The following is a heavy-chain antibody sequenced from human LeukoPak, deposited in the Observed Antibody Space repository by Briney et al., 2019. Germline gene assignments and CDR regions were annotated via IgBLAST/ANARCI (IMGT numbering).Heavy chain of an antibody. Sequence: GGSLRLSCTASGFTFGDYAMSWFRQAPGKGLEWVGFIRSKAYGGTTEYAASVKGRFTISRDDSKSIAYLQMNSLKTEDTAVYYCTRDVLGWFGPNYFDYWGQGTLVTVSS. D-gene: IGHD3-10*01. CDR2: IRSKAYGGTT. V-gene: IGHV3-49*03. CDR3: TRDVLGWFGPNYFDY. CDR1: GFTFGDYA. J-gene: IGHJ4*02.